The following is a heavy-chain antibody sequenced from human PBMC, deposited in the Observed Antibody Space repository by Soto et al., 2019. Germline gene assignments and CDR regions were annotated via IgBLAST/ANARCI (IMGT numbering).Heavy chain of an antibody. J-gene: IGHJ4*02. V-gene: IGHV3-23*01. CDR3: AKDRLGGNFDY. CDR1: GFTFNNYA. Sequence: GGSLRLSCAASGFTFNNYAMNWVRQAPGKGLEWVATISGTGGSTYYTDSVKGRFTISRDNSKNTLYLQMNSLRVEDTAVYYCAKDRLGGNFDYWGQGTQVTVSS. CDR2: ISGTGGST.